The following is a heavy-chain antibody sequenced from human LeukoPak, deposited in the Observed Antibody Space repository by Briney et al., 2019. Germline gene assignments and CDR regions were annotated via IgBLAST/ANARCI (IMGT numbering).Heavy chain of an antibody. CDR2: IYYSGST. J-gene: IGHJ4*02. Sequence: PSETLSLTCTVSGGSISSYYWSWIRQPPGKGLEWIGYIYYSGSTNYNPSLKSRVTISIDTSKNRFSLKVSSVTAADTAIYYCARGGSRSYTSSTLDYWGQGTLVTVSS. CDR1: GGSISSYY. D-gene: IGHD6-6*01. V-gene: IGHV4-59*01. CDR3: ARGGSRSYTSSTLDY.